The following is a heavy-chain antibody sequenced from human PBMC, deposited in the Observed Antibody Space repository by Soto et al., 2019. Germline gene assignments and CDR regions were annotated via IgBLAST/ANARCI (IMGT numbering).Heavy chain of an antibody. CDR1: GGSIRSYY. D-gene: IGHD5-18*01. V-gene: IGHV4-59*01. CDR2: FYHSGNS. Sequence: SETLSLTCSVSGGSIRSYYWSWIRQSPEKGLVWIGYFYHSGNSNYNPSLKSRVTISVDTSKNQLSLSLRSVTAADTAVYFCARISSVDPYGYVNGGLDVWGQGTTVTVSS. CDR3: ARISSVDPYGYVNGGLDV. J-gene: IGHJ6*02.